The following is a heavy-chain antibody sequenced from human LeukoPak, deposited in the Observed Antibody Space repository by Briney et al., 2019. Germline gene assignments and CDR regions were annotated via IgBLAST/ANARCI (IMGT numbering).Heavy chain of an antibody. V-gene: IGHV3-15*01. CDR2: IKSKTDGATT. Sequence: PGGSLRLSCAASGFTFSNVWMSWVRQAPGEGLEWVARIKSKTDGATTDYAAPVTGRFTISRAESENTLFLQMNSLTTERTAVYHCATGRAQKHSSGWYSWFDPWGQGTLVTVSS. D-gene: IGHD6-19*01. CDR3: ATGRAQKHSSGWYSWFDP. CDR1: GFTFSNVW. J-gene: IGHJ5*02.